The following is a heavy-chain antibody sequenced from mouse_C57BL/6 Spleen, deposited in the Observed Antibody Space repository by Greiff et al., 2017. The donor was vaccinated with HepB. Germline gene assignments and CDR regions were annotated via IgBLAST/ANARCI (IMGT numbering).Heavy chain of an antibody. J-gene: IGHJ1*03. CDR3: ARFYDGLRYFDV. Sequence: QVQLQQSGPELVKPGASVKISCKASGYSFTSYYIHWVKQRPGQGLEWIGWIYPGSGNTKYNEKFKGKATLTADTSSSTADMQLSSLTSEDSAVYYCARFYDGLRYFDVWGTGTTVTVSS. V-gene: IGHV1-66*01. CDR2: IYPGSGNT. D-gene: IGHD2-3*01. CDR1: GYSFTSYY.